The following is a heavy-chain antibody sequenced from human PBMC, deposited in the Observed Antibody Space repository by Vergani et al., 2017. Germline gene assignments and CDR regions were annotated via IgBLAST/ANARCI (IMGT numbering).Heavy chain of an antibody. CDR3: AREPPLSGFFDY. J-gene: IGHJ4*02. Sequence: QVKLVQSGAEVGKPGASVKISCKASGYTFTAYYIHWVRQAPEQGLEWVGVISPDGFSTFYAQKFQGRVTITRDTSTSSVYVELTSLRSDDTAVYYCAREPPLSGFFDYWGQGTLVTVSS. CDR1: GYTFTAYY. V-gene: IGHV1-46*03. CDR2: ISPDGFST. D-gene: IGHD1-14*01.